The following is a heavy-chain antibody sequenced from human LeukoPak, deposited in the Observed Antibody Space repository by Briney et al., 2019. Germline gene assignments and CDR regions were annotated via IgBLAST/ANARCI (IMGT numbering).Heavy chain of an antibody. D-gene: IGHD2-21*01. J-gene: IGHJ4*02. CDR2: INTKGET. CDR3: ATSNDAKIAPFDH. Sequence: SQTLSLTCTVSGVSMSAYPWSWVRQSPEKGLEWIGCINTKGETSYNPSPKSRVTTSVDTSKSQFSLRLTSVTAADTAVYYCATSNDAKIAPFDHWGQGAPVTVSS. CDR1: GVSMSAYP. V-gene: IGHV4-4*09.